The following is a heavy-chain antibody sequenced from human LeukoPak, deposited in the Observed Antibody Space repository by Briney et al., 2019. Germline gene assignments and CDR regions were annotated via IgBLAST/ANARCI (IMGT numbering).Heavy chain of an antibody. V-gene: IGHV1-24*01. CDR3: ARVSSGSYYIPNQIDY. D-gene: IGHD1-26*01. CDR1: GYTLTELS. Sequence: GASVKVSCKVSGYTLTELSMHWVRQAPGKGLEWMGGFDPEDGETIYAQKFQGRVTITADKSTSTAYMELSSLRSEDTAVYYCARVSSGSYYIPNQIDYWGQGTLVTASS. CDR2: FDPEDGET. J-gene: IGHJ4*02.